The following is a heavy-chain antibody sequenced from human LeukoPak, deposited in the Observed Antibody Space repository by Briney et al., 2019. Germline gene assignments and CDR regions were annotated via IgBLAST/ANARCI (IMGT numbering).Heavy chain of an antibody. CDR2: ISSSSSYI. Sequence: TGGSLRLSCAASGFTFSSYSMNWVRQAPGKGLEWVSSISSSSSYIYYADSVKGRFTISRDNAKNSLYLQMNSLRAEDTAVYYCARDTGYSYGYGFDYWGQGTLVTVSS. J-gene: IGHJ4*02. D-gene: IGHD5-18*01. CDR3: ARDTGYSYGYGFDY. CDR1: GFTFSSYS. V-gene: IGHV3-21*01.